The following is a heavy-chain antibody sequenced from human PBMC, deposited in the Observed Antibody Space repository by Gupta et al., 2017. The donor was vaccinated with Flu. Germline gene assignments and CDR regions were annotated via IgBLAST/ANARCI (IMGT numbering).Heavy chain of an antibody. CDR1: GFAISSGYF. D-gene: IGHD6-13*01. V-gene: IGHV4-38-2*01. Sequence: QVQLQESGPGLVKPSETLSLTCGVSGFAISSGYFWGWIRPPPGKGLEWIANIFHSGSTYYNPSLKSRVTISVDTSKNQFSLNLISVTAADTAMYYCARVAAAGSWYFDLWGRGTLVTVSS. J-gene: IGHJ2*01. CDR3: ARVAAAGSWYFDL. CDR2: IFHSGST.